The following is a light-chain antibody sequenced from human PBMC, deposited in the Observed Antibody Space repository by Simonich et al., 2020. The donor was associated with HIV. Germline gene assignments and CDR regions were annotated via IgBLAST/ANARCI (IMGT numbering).Light chain of an antibody. V-gene: IGLV2-11*01. CDR1: SSDVGSYNY. CDR2: DVN. J-gene: IGLJ2*01. CDR3: SSYAGSKNLGV. Sequence: QSALTQPRSVSGSPGQSVTISCTGTSSDVGSYNYVSWYQQPPGKAPKLMIYDVNKRPSGVSNRFSGSKSGNTASLTVSGLQAEDEADYYCSSYAGSKNLGVFGGGTKLTVL.